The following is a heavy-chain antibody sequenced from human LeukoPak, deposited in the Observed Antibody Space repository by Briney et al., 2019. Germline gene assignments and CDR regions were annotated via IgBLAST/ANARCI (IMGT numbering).Heavy chain of an antibody. CDR3: AKDYGDYGSGSSFDY. J-gene: IGHJ4*02. CDR2: IRYDGSNK. Sequence: PGGSLRLSCAASGFTFSSYGMHWVRQAPGKGLEGVAFIRYDGSNKYYADSVKGRFTISRDNSKNTLYLQMNSLRAEDTAVYYCAKDYGDYGSGSSFDYWGQGTLVTVSS. V-gene: IGHV3-30*02. CDR1: GFTFSSYG. D-gene: IGHD3-10*01.